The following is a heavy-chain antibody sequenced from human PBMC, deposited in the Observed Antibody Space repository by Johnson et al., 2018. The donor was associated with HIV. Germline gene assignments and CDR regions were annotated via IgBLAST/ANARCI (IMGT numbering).Heavy chain of an antibody. CDR3: ARLIVGAPGAFDI. D-gene: IGHD1-26*01. CDR1: GFTFSSYW. Sequence: VQLVESGGGLVQPGGSLRLSCAASGFTFSSYWMSWVRQAPGKGLEWVANIKQDGSEKYYVDSVKGRFTISGDNAKNSLYLQMNSLRAEDTAVYYCARLIVGAPGAFDIWGQGTMVTVSS. CDR2: IKQDGSEK. V-gene: IGHV3-7*05. J-gene: IGHJ3*02.